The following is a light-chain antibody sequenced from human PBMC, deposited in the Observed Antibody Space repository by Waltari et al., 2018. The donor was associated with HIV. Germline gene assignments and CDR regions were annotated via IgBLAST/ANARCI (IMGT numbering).Light chain of an antibody. CDR2: AAS. CDR3: QQRYSTPRT. Sequence: LTPSSLPASGGDRGSSACRASQTISSYLNWYQQKPGKAPELLIYAASSLQSGGPARFSGSGSGTDFTLTISSLQPEDFATYYCQQRYSTPRTFGQGTKVATK. V-gene: IGKV1-39*01. J-gene: IGKJ1*01. CDR1: QTISSY.